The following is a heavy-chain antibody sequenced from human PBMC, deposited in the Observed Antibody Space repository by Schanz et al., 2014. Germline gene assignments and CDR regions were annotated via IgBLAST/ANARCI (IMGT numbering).Heavy chain of an antibody. J-gene: IGHJ6*02. D-gene: IGHD5-18*01. V-gene: IGHV1-18*01. CDR2: ISPYNGNT. CDR1: GYTFTSYG. Sequence: QVQLVQSGGEMKKPGASVKVSCKASGYTFTSYGISWVRQAPGQGLEWMGWISPYNGNTNYAQKFQGRVTITRDTSASTAYMELSSLRSEDTAVYYCARGPSQGYSYGHNIGAYYYGMDVWGRGTTVTVSS. CDR3: ARGPSQGYSYGHNIGAYYYGMDV.